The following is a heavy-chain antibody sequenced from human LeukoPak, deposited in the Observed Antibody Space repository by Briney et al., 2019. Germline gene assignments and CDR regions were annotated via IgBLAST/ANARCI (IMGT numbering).Heavy chain of an antibody. CDR1: GFTFSNYW. J-gene: IGHJ4*02. D-gene: IGHD6-13*01. Sequence: PGGSLRLSCAASGFTFSNYWMSWVRQAPGKGLEWVANIKQDGSEKYYLDSVKGRFTISRDNAKNSLYLQMDSLRGEDTAVYYCARDRRYTCSWYLGYWGQGTLVTVSS. CDR2: IKQDGSEK. CDR3: ARDRRYTCSWYLGY. V-gene: IGHV3-7*01.